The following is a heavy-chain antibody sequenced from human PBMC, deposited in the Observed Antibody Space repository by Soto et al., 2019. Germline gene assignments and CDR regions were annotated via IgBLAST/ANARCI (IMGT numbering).Heavy chain of an antibody. CDR2: IYYSGST. CDR1: GGSISSGDYY. J-gene: IGHJ5*02. V-gene: IGHV4-30-4*01. D-gene: IGHD1-26*01. CDR3: ARGVGAHNWFDP. Sequence: SEILSLTCTVSGGSISSGDYYWSWIRQPPGKGLEWIGYIYYSGSTYYNPSLKSRVTISVDTSKNQFSLKLSSVTAADTAVYYCARGVGAHNWFDPWGQGTLVTVSS.